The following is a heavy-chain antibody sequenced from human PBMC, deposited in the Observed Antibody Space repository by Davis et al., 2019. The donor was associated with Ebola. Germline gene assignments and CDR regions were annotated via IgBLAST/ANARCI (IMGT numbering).Heavy chain of an antibody. V-gene: IGHV3-7*01. J-gene: IGHJ6*02. CDR1: GFTFSRYW. CDR3: ARQLELRYYGMDV. D-gene: IGHD1-7*01. CDR2: IKTDGTEG. Sequence: GESLKISCAASGFTFSRYWMSWVRQAPGKGLEWVANIKTDGTEGYYADSVKGRFTISRDNAKNSLFLQMNGLRADDTAVYYCARQLELRYYGMDVWGQGTTVTVSS.